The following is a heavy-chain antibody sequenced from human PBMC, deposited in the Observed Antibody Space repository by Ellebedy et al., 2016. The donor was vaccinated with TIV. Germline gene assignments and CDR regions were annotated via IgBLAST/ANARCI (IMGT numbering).Heavy chain of an antibody. J-gene: IGHJ4*02. D-gene: IGHD3-9*01. CDR3: ARGPGYSLPFDY. CDR1: GFAFSSYA. CDR2: ISGSGDKT. V-gene: IGHV3-23*01. Sequence: GGSLRLSCAASGFAFSSYAMSWVRQAPGKGLEWVAAISGSGDKTYYSDSVKGRFTVSRDNSKRTLFLKLNSLRAEDTAVYYCARGPGYSLPFDYWGQGTLVTVSS.